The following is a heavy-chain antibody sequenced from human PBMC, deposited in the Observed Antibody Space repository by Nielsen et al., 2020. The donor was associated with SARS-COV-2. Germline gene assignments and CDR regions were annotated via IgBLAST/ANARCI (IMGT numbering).Heavy chain of an antibody. V-gene: IGHV3-23*01. CDR2: ISGSGGST. CDR1: GFTFSSYA. D-gene: IGHD3-22*01. J-gene: IGHJ6*02. CDR3: AKDPGYDSSGFYYYGMDV. Sequence: GESLKISCAASGFTFSSYAMSWVRQAPGKGLEWVSAISGSGGSTYYADSMKGRFTISRDNSKNTLYLQMNSLRAEDTAVYYCAKDPGYDSSGFYYYGMDVWGQGTTVTVSS.